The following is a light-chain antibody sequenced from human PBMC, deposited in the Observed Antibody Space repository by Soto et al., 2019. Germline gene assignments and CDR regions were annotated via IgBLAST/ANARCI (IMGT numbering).Light chain of an antibody. CDR3: SSYTRSSNDV. J-gene: IGLJ1*01. Sequence: QSALTQPASVSGSPGQSITISCTGTSSDVGNYNYVSWYQQHPAKAPKLMIFEVSNRPSGISSRFSGSKSGNTASLTISGLQAEDEADYYCSSYTRSSNDVRGTGTKVTVL. V-gene: IGLV2-14*01. CDR1: SSDVGNYNY. CDR2: EVS.